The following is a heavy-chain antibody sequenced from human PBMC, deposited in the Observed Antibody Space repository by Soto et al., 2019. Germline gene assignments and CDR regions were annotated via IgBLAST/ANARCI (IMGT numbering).Heavy chain of an antibody. CDR2: IYYSGST. D-gene: IGHD5-12*01. Sequence: TLSLTCTVSGGSISSGGYYWSWIRQHPGKGLEWIGYIYYSGSTYYNPSLKSRVTISVDTSKNQFSLKLSSVTAADTAVYYCMGATSFTPETYYYYGMDVWGQGTTVTVSS. J-gene: IGHJ6*02. CDR1: GGSISSGGYY. CDR3: MGATSFTPETYYYYGMDV. V-gene: IGHV4-31*03.